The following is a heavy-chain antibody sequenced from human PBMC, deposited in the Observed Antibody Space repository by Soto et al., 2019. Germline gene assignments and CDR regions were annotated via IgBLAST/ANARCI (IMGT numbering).Heavy chain of an antibody. Sequence: GWSLRLSCRTSGFTFSSFSMHLFRQAPGKGLEWVAVIGSTNVKYYADSVKGRFTISRDNSQDTLYLQMDGLRPDDTGVYFCAREVVTTKWYFENWGKGSLVTVSS. CDR3: AREVVTTKWYFEN. D-gene: IGHD1-1*01. CDR1: GFTFSSFS. CDR2: IGSTNVK. J-gene: IGHJ4*02. V-gene: IGHV3-30*04.